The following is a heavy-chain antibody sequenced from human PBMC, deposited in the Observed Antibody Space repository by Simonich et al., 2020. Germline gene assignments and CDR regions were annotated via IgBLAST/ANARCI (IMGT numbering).Heavy chain of an antibody. J-gene: IGHJ5*02. V-gene: IGHV4-39*02. D-gene: IGHD6-6*01. Sequence: SCPCTVSGGSISSSSYYWGWIRQPPGKGLEWIGSISYSGSTYYNPSLKSRDTISVDTSKNQFTLKLSSVTAADTAVYYCARDPEYSSNWFDPWGQGTLVTVSS. CDR3: ARDPEYSSNWFDP. CDR1: GGSISSSSYY. CDR2: ISYSGST.